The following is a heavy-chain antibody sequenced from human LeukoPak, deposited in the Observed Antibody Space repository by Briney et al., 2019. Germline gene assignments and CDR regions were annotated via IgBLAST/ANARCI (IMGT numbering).Heavy chain of an antibody. CDR1: RGTLSSYP. CDR3: ARDHIEWFWEPASYYNGIDV. D-gene: IGHD3-10*01. J-gene: IGHJ6*02. Sequence: SVKVSCKASRGTLSSYPISWVRQAPGQGLEWMGRIIPILGIANYAQKFQGRVTITADKSTSTAYMELSSLRSEDTAVYYCARDHIEWFWEPASYYNGIDVWGQGTTVTVSS. V-gene: IGHV1-69*04. CDR2: IIPILGIA.